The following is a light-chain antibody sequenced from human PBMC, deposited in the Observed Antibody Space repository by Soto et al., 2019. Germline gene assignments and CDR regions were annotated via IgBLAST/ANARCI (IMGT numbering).Light chain of an antibody. Sequence: QSALTQPASVSGSPGQSITISCTGTNSDIGPYNYVTWYQQHPGKAPKLIIYDVNNRPSGVSNRFSGSKSGNTASLTISGLQAEDEADYYCSSYTSRTTLVIFGGGTKLTVL. CDR2: DVN. J-gene: IGLJ2*01. CDR1: NSDIGPYNY. V-gene: IGLV2-14*01. CDR3: SSYTSRTTLVI.